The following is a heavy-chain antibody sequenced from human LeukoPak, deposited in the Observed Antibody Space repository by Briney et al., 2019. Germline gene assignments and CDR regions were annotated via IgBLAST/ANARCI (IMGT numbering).Heavy chain of an antibody. CDR1: GGTFSSYA. Sequence: SVKVSCKASGGTFSSYATSWVRQAPGQGLEWMGRIIPIFDTTTYAQKFQGRVTITTDESTSTAYMELSSLRSEDTAVYYCARGGSYFDYWGQGTLVTVSS. V-gene: IGHV1-69*05. CDR2: IIPIFDTT. CDR3: ARGGSYFDY. D-gene: IGHD5-12*01. J-gene: IGHJ4*02.